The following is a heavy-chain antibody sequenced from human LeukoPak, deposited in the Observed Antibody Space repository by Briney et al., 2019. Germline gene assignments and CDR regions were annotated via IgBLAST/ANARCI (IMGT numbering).Heavy chain of an antibody. J-gene: IGHJ6*03. CDR3: ARGLSGEQQLGRDYYYYIDV. CDR2: MNPHSGNT. D-gene: IGHD6-13*01. Sequence: GASVKVSCKASGVTFNNDVINWVRQAPGQGLEWMGWMNPHSGNTGYAQKFQGRVTLTRNTSINTAYMELSSLRSEDAAVFYCARGLSGEQQLGRDYYYYIDVWGKGTTVTISS. CDR1: GVTFNNDV. V-gene: IGHV1-8*02.